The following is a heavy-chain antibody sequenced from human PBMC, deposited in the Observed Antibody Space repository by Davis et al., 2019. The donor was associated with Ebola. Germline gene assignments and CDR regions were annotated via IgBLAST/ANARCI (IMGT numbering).Heavy chain of an antibody. CDR3: ARDTYCSSTSCSLTLDY. Sequence: GESLKISCAASGFTFSTYAMHWVRQAPGKGLEWVANIKQDGSEKYYVDSVKGRFTISRDNAKNSLYLQMNSLRAEDTAVYYCARDTYCSSTSCSLTLDYWGQGTLVTVSS. J-gene: IGHJ4*02. CDR1: GFTFSTYA. V-gene: IGHV3-7*01. CDR2: IKQDGSEK. D-gene: IGHD2-2*01.